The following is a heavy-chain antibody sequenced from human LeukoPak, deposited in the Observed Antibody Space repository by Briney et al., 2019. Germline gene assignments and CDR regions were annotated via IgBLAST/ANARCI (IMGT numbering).Heavy chain of an antibody. CDR2: ISFDGSIK. CDR1: GFTFTSYG. D-gene: IGHD2-8*01. CDR3: AIPHGVPHDDFVY. Sequence: RPGRSLRLSCAASGFTFTSYGMHWVRQAPGKGLEWVAFISFDGSIKYYGVSVKGRFTISTDSSKNTLYLNMNSLRTEDTAVYYCAIPHGVPHDDFVYWGQGLMVTVSS. V-gene: IGHV3-30*03. J-gene: IGHJ4*02.